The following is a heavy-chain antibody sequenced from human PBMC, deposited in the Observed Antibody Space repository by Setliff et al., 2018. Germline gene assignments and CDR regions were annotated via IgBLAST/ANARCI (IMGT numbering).Heavy chain of an antibody. CDR1: GYIFTNYG. D-gene: IGHD2-2*01. J-gene: IGHJ4*02. CDR2: NSV. Sequence: ASVKVSCKASGYIFTNYGINWVRQAPGQGLEWMGWNSVYAREFQGRVTMTIDTPTSTAYMELRSLRSDDTAVYYCARGPPDFVVVPAAAKFDYWGPGTLVTV. V-gene: IGHV1-18*01. CDR3: ARGPPDFVVVPAAAKFDY.